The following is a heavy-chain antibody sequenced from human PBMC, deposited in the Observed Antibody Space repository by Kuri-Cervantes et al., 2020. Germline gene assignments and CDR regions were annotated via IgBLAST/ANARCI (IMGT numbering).Heavy chain of an antibody. CDR1: GFTFSSYS. Sequence: GESLKISCAASGFTFSSYSMNWVRQAPGKGLEWVSSISGTSGYIYYADSVKGRFTISRDNANNSLYLQMNSLRAEDTAVYYCAKGFELLYYYYGMDVWGQGTTVTVSS. J-gene: IGHJ6*02. CDR2: ISGTSGYI. V-gene: IGHV3-21*01. D-gene: IGHD1-26*01. CDR3: AKGFELLYYYYGMDV.